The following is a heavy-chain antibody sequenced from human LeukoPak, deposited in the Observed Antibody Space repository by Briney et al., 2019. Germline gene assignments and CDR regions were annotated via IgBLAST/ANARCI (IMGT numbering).Heavy chain of an antibody. CDR2: IYYSGST. CDR1: GGSISSGDYY. D-gene: IGHD1-26*01. J-gene: IGHJ4*02. V-gene: IGHV4-30-4*01. CDR3: TRDHGRSIVLQ. Sequence: SQTLSLTCTVSGGSISSGDYYWSWIRQPPGKGLEWIGYIYYSGSTYYNPSLKSRVTISVDTSKNQFSLRLTSVTAADTAVYYCTRDHGRSIVLQWGQGTLVTVSS.